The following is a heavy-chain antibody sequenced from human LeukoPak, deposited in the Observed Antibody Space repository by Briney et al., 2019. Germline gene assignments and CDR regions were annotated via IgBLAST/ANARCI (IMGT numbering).Heavy chain of an antibody. J-gene: IGHJ4*02. CDR2: IYYSGST. CDR1: GGSISSSSYY. CDR3: ARQSYSSGWYKN. V-gene: IGHV4-39*01. Sequence: PSETLSLTCTVSGGSISSSSYYWGWIRQPPGKGLEWIGGIYYSGSTYYNPSLKSRVTISVDTSKNQFSLKLSSVTAADTAVYYCARQSYSSGWYKNWGQGTLVTVSS. D-gene: IGHD6-19*01.